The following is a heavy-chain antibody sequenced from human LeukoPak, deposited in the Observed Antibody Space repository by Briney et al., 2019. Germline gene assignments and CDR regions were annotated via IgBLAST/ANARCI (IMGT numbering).Heavy chain of an antibody. CDR2: ISGGGGSI. CDR3: ARYRSVTTGKRFFDY. Sequence: QPGGSLRLSCAVSGFTFSSYAMSWARQAPGKGLEWVSGISGGGGSIHYADSVKGRFTISRDNSMNTLYLQMNSLRGEDTAVYYCARYRSVTTGKRFFDYWGQGTLVTVSS. D-gene: IGHD4-17*01. V-gene: IGHV3-23*01. J-gene: IGHJ4*02. CDR1: GFTFSSYA.